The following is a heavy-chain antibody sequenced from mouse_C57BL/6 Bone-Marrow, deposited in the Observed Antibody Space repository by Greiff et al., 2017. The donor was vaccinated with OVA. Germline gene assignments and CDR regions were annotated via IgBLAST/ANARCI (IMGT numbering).Heavy chain of an antibody. CDR2: ISYDGSN. D-gene: IGHD2-3*01. V-gene: IGHV3-6*01. CDR1: GYSITSGYY. Sequence: EVKLLESGPGLVKPSQSLSLTCSVTGYSITSGYYWNWIRQFPGNKLEWMGYISYDGSNNYNPSLKNRISITRDTSKNQFFLKLNSVTTEDTATYYCARDTYDPAWFAYWGQGTLVTVSA. CDR3: ARDTYDPAWFAY. J-gene: IGHJ3*01.